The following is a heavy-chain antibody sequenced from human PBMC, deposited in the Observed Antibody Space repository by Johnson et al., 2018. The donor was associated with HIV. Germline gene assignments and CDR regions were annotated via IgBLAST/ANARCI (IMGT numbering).Heavy chain of an antibody. D-gene: IGHD3-22*01. CDR2: IRYDGSNK. CDR3: AREHRYYYDSSGYYRGDAFDS. Sequence: QMLLVESGGGVVQPGGSLRLSCAASGFTFSSYGIHWVRQAPGKGLEWVAFIRYDGSNKYYADSVKGRFTISRDNSKNTLYLQMNSLRAEDTAVYYCAREHRYYYDSSGYYRGDAFDSWGQGTIVTVSS. V-gene: IGHV3-30*02. CDR1: GFTFSSYG. J-gene: IGHJ3*02.